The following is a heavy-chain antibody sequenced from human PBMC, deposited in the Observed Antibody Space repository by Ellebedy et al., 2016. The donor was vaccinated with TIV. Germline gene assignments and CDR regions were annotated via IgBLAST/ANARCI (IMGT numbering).Heavy chain of an antibody. J-gene: IGHJ4*02. CDR1: GFSFSDYS. CDR2: ISGNSNYI. V-gene: IGHV3-21*04. D-gene: IGHD3-22*01. CDR3: AKGTSSGFNYDRVGFEY. Sequence: GESLKISCTASGFSFSDYSVNWVRRAPGKGLEWVSSISGNSNYIYYADSVRGRFTISRDNAKNSLYLQVDRLSTEDTAVYFCAKGTSSGFNYDRVGFEYWGQGILVTVSS.